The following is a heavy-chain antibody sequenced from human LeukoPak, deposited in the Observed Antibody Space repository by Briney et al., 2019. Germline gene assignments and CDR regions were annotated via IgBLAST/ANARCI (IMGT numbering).Heavy chain of an antibody. CDR3: VSPRGFSYGYFDY. CDR2: ISYSTNT. J-gene: IGHJ4*02. V-gene: IGHV4-39*02. Sequence: SETLSLTCTVSGGSISISSAYWGWIRQPPGKGLEWIGSISYSTNTYYNPSLKSRVTISADTSKNHFSLTLSSVSATDTAVYYCVSPRGFSYGYFDYWGQGTLVTVSS. D-gene: IGHD5-18*01. CDR1: GGSISISSAY.